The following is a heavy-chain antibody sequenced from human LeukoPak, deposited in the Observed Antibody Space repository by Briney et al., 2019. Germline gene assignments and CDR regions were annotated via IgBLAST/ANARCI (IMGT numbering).Heavy chain of an antibody. J-gene: IGHJ4*02. CDR1: GFTFGTYG. V-gene: IGHV3-30*19. CDR2: ISYDGSGK. Sequence: GGSLRLSCVGSGFTFGTYGIHWVRQAPGKGLEWVAIISYDGSGKHYADSVKGRFAISRDNSKNTLYLQMNSLRPEDTAVYYCVRDFTGGSSAFDYWGQGTLVTVSS. CDR3: VRDFTGGSSAFDY. D-gene: IGHD2-15*01.